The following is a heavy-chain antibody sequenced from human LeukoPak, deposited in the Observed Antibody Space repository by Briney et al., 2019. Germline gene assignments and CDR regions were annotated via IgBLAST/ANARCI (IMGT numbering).Heavy chain of an antibody. V-gene: IGHV3-20*04. CDR2: INWNGGST. J-gene: IGHJ6*03. D-gene: IGHD2-2*01. CDR1: GFTFDDYG. CDR3: ARRGDGCSSTSCVYYYYYMDV. Sequence: GGSLRLSCAASGFTFDDYGMSWVRQAPGKGLEWVSGINWNGGSTGYADSVKGRFTISRDNAKNSLYLQMNSLRAEDTALYYCARRGDGCSSTSCVYYYYYMDVWGKGTTVTVSS.